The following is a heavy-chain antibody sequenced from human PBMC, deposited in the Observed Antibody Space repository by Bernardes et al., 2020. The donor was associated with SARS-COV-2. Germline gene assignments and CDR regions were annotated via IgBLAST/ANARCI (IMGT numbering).Heavy chain of an antibody. CDR3: ARIAVAGTNNWFDP. V-gene: IGHV4-59*08. CDR1: GGSISSYY. J-gene: IGHJ5*02. Sequence: SETLSLTCTVPGGSISSYYWSWIRQLPGKGLEWIGYIYYSGSTNYNPSLKSRVTISVDTSKNQFSLKLSSVTAADTAVYYCARIAVAGTNNWFDPWGQGTLVTVSS. D-gene: IGHD6-19*01. CDR2: IYYSGST.